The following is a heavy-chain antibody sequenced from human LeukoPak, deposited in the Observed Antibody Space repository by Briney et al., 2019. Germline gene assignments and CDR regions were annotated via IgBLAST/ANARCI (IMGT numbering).Heavy chain of an antibody. Sequence: GASVKVSCKASGYTFTGYYMHWVRQAPGQGLEWMGWINPNSGGTNYAQKFQGRVTMTRDTSISTAYMELSRLRSGDTAVYYCARDPTGDLYRLGANWFDPWGQGTLVTVSS. V-gene: IGHV1-2*02. J-gene: IGHJ5*02. D-gene: IGHD3-16*01. CDR1: GYTFTGYY. CDR2: INPNSGGT. CDR3: ARDPTGDLYRLGANWFDP.